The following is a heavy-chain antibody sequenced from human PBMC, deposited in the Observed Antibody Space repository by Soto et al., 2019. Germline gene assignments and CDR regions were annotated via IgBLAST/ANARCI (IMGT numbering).Heavy chain of an antibody. V-gene: IGHV1-8*01. CDR1: GYTFITYD. CDR2: MNPYNGNA. CDR3: ARRKERSGPNYFDS. D-gene: IGHD6-25*01. Sequence: QVQLVQSGAEVKKPGASVKVSCKASGYTFITYDINWVRQATGQGLEWMGWMNPYNGNAGYAQKFQGRVTMTRNTSISTAYMELSSLRSDDTAVYFCARRKERSGPNYFDSCGQGSLVTVSS. J-gene: IGHJ4*02.